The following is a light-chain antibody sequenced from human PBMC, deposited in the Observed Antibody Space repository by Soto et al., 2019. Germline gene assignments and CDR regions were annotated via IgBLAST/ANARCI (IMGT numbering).Light chain of an antibody. J-gene: IGKJ1*01. CDR1: QSVSSKY. Sequence: EIVLTQSPGTLSLSPGERATLSCRASQSVSSKYLAWYQQKPGQAPRLLIYGTSSRATGISDRFRGSGSGTDFTLTISRLEPEDFAVYYCQQNDSSPSWTFGQGTKVVIK. CDR2: GTS. V-gene: IGKV3-20*01. CDR3: QQNDSSPSWT.